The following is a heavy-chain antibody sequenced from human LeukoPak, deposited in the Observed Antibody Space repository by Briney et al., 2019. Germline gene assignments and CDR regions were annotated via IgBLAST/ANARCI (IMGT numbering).Heavy chain of an antibody. CDR2: IYYSGST. V-gene: IGHV4-61*01. Sequence: SETLSLTCTVSGGSVRSGNYYWSWIRQPPGKGLEWIGYIYYSGSTNYNPSLKSRVTISADMSKSQFSLKLSSVTAADTAVYYCARDYTNAFDYWGQGTLVTVSS. CDR3: ARDYTNAFDY. J-gene: IGHJ4*02. CDR1: GGSVRSGNYY. D-gene: IGHD2-8*01.